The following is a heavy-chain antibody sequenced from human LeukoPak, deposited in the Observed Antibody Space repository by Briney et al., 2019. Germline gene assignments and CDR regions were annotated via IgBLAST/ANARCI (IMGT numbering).Heavy chain of an antibody. Sequence: GGSLRLTCAASGFTFSSYAMSWVRQAPGKGLEWVSAISGSGGSTYYADSVKGRFTISRDNSKNTLYLQMNSLRAEDTAVYYRAKDPRAGSGWYFDYWGQGTLVTVSS. V-gene: IGHV3-23*01. CDR2: ISGSGGST. CDR3: AKDPRAGSGWYFDY. CDR1: GFTFSSYA. D-gene: IGHD6-19*01. J-gene: IGHJ4*02.